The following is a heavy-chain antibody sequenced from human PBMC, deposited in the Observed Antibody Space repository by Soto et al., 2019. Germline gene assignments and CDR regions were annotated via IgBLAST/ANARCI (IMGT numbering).Heavy chain of an antibody. D-gene: IGHD2-8*01. V-gene: IGHV5-51*01. J-gene: IGHJ3*01. Sequence: GESLKISCQASGYIFATYWIGWVRQEPGKGLEWMGLIYPGDSDTNYNPSFQGRVTISADMSINTAYLQWNSLKASDTAMYFCPKLSMVDSFDVWGQGTMVTVSS. CDR2: IYPGDSDT. CDR3: PKLSMVDSFDV. CDR1: GYIFATYW.